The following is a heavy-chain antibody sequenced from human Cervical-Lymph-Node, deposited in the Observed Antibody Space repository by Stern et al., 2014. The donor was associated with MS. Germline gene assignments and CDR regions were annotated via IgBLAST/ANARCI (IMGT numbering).Heavy chain of an antibody. J-gene: IGHJ6*02. CDR3: ATHRGRVTYYYGMDV. Sequence: VQLVQSGAEVKKPGASVKVFCKVSGYTLSEISMHWVLQAPGKGLEWMGGFDPEHGETRYAQKFQVRVTMAEDRSTDTAYMELSSLRSEDTAVYYCATHRGRVTYYYGMDVWGQGTTVTVSS. CDR2: FDPEHGET. CDR1: GYTLSEIS. V-gene: IGHV1-24*01. D-gene: IGHD2-21*02.